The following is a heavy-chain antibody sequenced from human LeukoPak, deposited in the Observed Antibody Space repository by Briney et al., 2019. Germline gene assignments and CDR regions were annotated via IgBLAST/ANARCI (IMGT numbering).Heavy chain of an antibody. J-gene: IGHJ4*02. CDR1: GYSFTGYY. V-gene: IGHV1-46*01. D-gene: IGHD6-13*01. Sequence: ASVKVSCKASGYSFTGYYMHWVRQAPGQGLEWMGIINPSGGSTSYAQKFQGRVTMTRDTSTSTVYMELSSLRSEDTAVYYCARGAAAGRASYWGQGTLVTVSS. CDR3: ARGAAAGRASY. CDR2: INPSGGST.